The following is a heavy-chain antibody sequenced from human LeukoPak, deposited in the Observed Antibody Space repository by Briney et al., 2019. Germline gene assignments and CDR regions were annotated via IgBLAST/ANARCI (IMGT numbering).Heavy chain of an antibody. Sequence: PGGSLRLSRAASGFTFSSYAMSWVRQAPGEGLEWVSAIGDSGGSTYYADSVRGRFTISRDNSKNTLYLQMNSLRAEDTAIYYCAKTGLKVPRSYFDYWGQGALVTVSS. V-gene: IGHV3-23*01. D-gene: IGHD3-10*01. CDR3: AKTGLKVPRSYFDY. CDR2: IGDSGGST. J-gene: IGHJ4*02. CDR1: GFTFSSYA.